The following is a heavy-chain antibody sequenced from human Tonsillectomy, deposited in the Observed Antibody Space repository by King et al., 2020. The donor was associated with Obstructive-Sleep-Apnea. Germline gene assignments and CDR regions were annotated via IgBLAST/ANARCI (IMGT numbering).Heavy chain of an antibody. D-gene: IGHD5-18*01. J-gene: IGHJ6*02. V-gene: IGHV3-48*04. Sequence: VQLVESGGGLVQPGGSLRLSCAASGFTFSSYSMNWVSQAPGKGLEWVSCISSSSSTKYYEDSVKCRFTISRDNAKNSLYLQMNSLRAEDTAVYYCAGEPQKDTAMIWYYYYGMDVWGQGTTVTVSS. CDR1: GFTFSSYS. CDR2: ISSSSSTK. CDR3: AGEPQKDTAMIWYYYYGMDV.